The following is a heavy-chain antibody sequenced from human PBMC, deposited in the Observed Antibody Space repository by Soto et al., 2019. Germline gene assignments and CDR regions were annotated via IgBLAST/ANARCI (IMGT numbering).Heavy chain of an antibody. CDR1: GFTFSSYG. D-gene: IGHD3-9*01. CDR2: ISYDGSNK. J-gene: IGHJ6*02. Sequence: QVQLVESGGGVVQPGRSLRLSCAASGFTFSSYGMHWVRQAPGKGLEWVAVISYDGSNKYYADSVKGRFTISRDNSKNTLYLQMNSLRAEDTVVYYCAKGRSVGRYFVWLSRLYGMDVWGQGTTVTVSS. V-gene: IGHV3-30*18. CDR3: AKGRSVGRYFVWLSRLYGMDV.